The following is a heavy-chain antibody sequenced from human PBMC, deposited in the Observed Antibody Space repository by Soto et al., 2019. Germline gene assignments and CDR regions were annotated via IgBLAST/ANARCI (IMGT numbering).Heavy chain of an antibody. Sequence: PSETLSLTCTVSGGSISSYYWSWIRQPPGKGLEWIGYIYSSGSTNYNPSLKSRVTLPVDMSKTQFSLKLSSVTAADTAVYYCARQMGYDFWSGQYGLMDVLGKGTTVTVS. V-gene: IGHV4-59*08. J-gene: IGHJ6*03. CDR1: GGSISSYY. D-gene: IGHD3-3*01. CDR3: ARQMGYDFWSGQYGLMDV. CDR2: IYSSGST.